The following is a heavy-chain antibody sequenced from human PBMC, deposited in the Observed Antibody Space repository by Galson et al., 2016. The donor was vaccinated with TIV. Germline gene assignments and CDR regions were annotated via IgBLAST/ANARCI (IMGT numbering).Heavy chain of an antibody. D-gene: IGHD3-10*01. J-gene: IGHJ6*02. CDR2: ISSTSNYI. Sequence: SLRLSCAASGFTFSNYNMNWVRQAPGEGLEWVSSISSTSNYIYYGDPVKGRFTISRDNAENSLHLHMNSLRAEDTAIYFCARTGNYYHYAMDVRGQGTTVTVSS. CDR3: ARTGNYYHYAMDV. CDR1: GFTFSNYN. V-gene: IGHV3-21*01.